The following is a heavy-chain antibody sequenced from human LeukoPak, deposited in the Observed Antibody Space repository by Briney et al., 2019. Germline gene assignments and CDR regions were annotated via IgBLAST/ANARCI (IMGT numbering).Heavy chain of an antibody. D-gene: IGHD3-3*01. J-gene: IGHJ4*02. V-gene: IGHV4-38-2*02. CDR1: GYSISSGYY. CDR3: ARDQGWYYDFWSGYTSYYFDY. CDR2: IYHSGST. Sequence: SETLSLTCTVSGYSISSGYYWGWIRQPPGKGLEWIGSIYHSGSTYYNSSLKSRVTISVDTSKNQFSLKLSSVTAADTAVYYCARDQGWYYDFWSGYTSYYFDYWGQGTLVTVSS.